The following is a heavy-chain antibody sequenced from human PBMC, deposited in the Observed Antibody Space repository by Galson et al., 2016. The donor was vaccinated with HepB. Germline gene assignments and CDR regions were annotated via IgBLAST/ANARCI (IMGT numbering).Heavy chain of an antibody. D-gene: IGHD4-23*01. CDR3: ARAGLQTPASFDY. J-gene: IGHJ4*02. V-gene: IGHV4-39*01. CDR1: DGSISSGGLS. CDR2: VYRGRT. Sequence: SETLSLTCSDGSISSGGLSWGWIRQPPGKGLEWIGTVYRGRTYYNPSLEGRVTIFVDMSTDLLSLRVTSLTAADTAVYYCARAGLQTPASFDYWGQGLLVTVSS.